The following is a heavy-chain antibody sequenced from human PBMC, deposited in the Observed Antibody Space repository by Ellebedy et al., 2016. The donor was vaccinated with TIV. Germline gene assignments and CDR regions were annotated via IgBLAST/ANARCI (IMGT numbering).Heavy chain of an antibody. Sequence: GESLKISCKASGYSFTNYWISWVRQMPGKGLEWMGKIDPTDSSTIYSPSFQVHVTISADKSISTAYLQWSGLKASDTAIYYCTRRTNSGYDYWGQGTLVTVSS. J-gene: IGHJ4*02. CDR3: TRRTNSGYDY. CDR1: GYSFTNYW. CDR2: IDPTDSST. D-gene: IGHD5-12*01. V-gene: IGHV5-10-1*01.